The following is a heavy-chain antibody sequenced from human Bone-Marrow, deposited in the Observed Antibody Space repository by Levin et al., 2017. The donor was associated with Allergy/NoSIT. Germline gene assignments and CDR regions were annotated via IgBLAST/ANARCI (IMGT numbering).Heavy chain of an antibody. CDR1: GFTFSSYW. Sequence: GGSLRLSCAASGFTFSSYWMSWVRQAPGKGLEWVANIKQDGSEKYYVDSVKGRFTISRDNAKNSLYLQMNSLRAEDTAVYYCARANIVVVPAAIYLLAYYYYGMDVWGQGTTVTVSS. CDR3: ARANIVVVPAAIYLLAYYYYGMDV. V-gene: IGHV3-7*01. D-gene: IGHD2-2*01. CDR2: IKQDGSEK. J-gene: IGHJ6*02.